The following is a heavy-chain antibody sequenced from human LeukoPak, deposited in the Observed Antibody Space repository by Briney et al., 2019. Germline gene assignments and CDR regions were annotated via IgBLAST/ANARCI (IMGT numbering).Heavy chain of an antibody. CDR1: GFTFSRHA. CDR3: AKGPYSGYSTYFDP. D-gene: IGHD5-12*01. Sequence: PGGSLRLSCEASGFTFSRHAMNWVRQAPEKGLEWVSGISGGSENTFYADSVKGRFTISRDNSRNTLYLQMYGLRADDTALYLCAKGPYSGYSTYFDPWGQGTRVTVSS. V-gene: IGHV3-23*01. CDR2: ISGGSENT. J-gene: IGHJ5*02.